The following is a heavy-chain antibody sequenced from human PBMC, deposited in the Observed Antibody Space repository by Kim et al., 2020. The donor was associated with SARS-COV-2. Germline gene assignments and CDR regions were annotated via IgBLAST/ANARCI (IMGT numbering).Heavy chain of an antibody. CDR2: INAGNGNT. CDR1: GYTFTSYA. Sequence: ASVKVSCKASGYTFTSYAMHWVRQAPGQRLEWMGWINAGNGNTKYSQKFQGRVTITRDTSASTAYMELSSLRSEDTAVYYCASGYDSSGYYGYYYYGMDVWGQGTTVTVSS. V-gene: IGHV1-3*01. J-gene: IGHJ6*02. D-gene: IGHD3-22*01. CDR3: ASGYDSSGYYGYYYYGMDV.